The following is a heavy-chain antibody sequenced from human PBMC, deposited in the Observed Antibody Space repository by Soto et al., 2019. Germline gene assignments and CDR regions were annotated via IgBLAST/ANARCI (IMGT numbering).Heavy chain of an antibody. J-gene: IGHJ4*02. CDR1: GFTFSRYE. CDR2: ISTSGSTI. CDR3: VRELAAAGSFDY. Sequence: PGGPLRLSCAASGFTFSRYEMNWVRQAPGKGLEWISYISTSGSTIYYADSVKGRFTISRDNAKNSLYLQMNSLRAEDTAVYYCVRELAAAGSFDYWGQGTLVTV. D-gene: IGHD6-13*01. V-gene: IGHV3-48*03.